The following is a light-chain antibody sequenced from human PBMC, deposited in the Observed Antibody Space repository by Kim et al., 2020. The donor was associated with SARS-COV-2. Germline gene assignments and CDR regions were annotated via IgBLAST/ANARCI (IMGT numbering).Light chain of an antibody. CDR2: EVT. CDR1: YNR. Sequence: YNRVSWYFQSPGTAPKLIIHEVTHRPSGVPDRFSGSRSGITASLIISGLQAEDEGDYYCSSFTSSITLVFGGGTRLTVL. CDR3: SSFTSSITLV. V-gene: IGLV2-18*02. J-gene: IGLJ2*01.